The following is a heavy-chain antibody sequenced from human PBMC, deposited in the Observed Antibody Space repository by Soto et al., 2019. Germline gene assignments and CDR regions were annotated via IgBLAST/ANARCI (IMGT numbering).Heavy chain of an antibody. CDR3: AKDEPYYYDSSGYFGFDVY. Sequence: GGSLRLSCAASVFPFSSYAMSWVRQAPGKGLEWVSAISGIGGSTYYADSVKGRFTISRDNSNNTLYLQMNSLGAEDTAVYYCAKDEPYYYDSSGYFGFDVYWGQGTLVTVSS. CDR1: VFPFSSYA. J-gene: IGHJ4*02. CDR2: ISGIGGST. V-gene: IGHV3-23*01. D-gene: IGHD3-22*01.